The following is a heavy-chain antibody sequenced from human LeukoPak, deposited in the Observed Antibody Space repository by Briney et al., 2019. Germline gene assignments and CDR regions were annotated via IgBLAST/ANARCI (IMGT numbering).Heavy chain of an antibody. J-gene: IGHJ6*03. CDR1: GYTFTSYD. D-gene: IGHD6-6*01. CDR2: MNPNSGNT. V-gene: IGHV1-8*03. Sequence: ASVKVSCKASGYTFTSYDINWVRQATGQGLEWMGWMNPNSGNTGYAQKFQGRVTITRNTSISTAYMELSSLRSEDTAVYYCARGGSSPDYYYYYMDVWGKGTTVTVSS. CDR3: ARGGSSPDYYYYYMDV.